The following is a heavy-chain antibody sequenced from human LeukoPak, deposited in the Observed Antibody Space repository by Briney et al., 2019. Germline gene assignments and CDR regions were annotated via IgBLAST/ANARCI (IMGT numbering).Heavy chain of an antibody. Sequence: SLRLSCAASGFTFRSYGMHGVRRAPAKGLVGVAVISYDGSNKYCADSVKGRFTISRDNSKNTLYLQMNSLRAEDTAVYYCAKDLGGDQDYWGQGTLVTVSS. CDR1: GFTFRSYG. J-gene: IGHJ4*02. CDR3: AKDLGGDQDY. D-gene: IGHD2-21*01. V-gene: IGHV3-30*18. CDR2: ISYDGSNK.